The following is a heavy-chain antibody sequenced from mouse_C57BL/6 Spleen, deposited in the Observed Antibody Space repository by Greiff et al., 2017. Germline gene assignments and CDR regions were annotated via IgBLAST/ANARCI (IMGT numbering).Heavy chain of an antibody. CDR1: GFTFSSYA. Sequence: EVKLQESGGGLVKPGGSLKLSCAASGFTFSSYAMSWVRQTPEKRLEWVATISDGGSYTYYPDNVKGRFTISRDNAKNNLYLQMSHLKSEDTAMYYCARDHYYGSRIYAMDYWGQGTSVTVSS. CDR2: ISDGGSYT. J-gene: IGHJ4*01. CDR3: ARDHYYGSRIYAMDY. V-gene: IGHV5-4*01. D-gene: IGHD1-1*01.